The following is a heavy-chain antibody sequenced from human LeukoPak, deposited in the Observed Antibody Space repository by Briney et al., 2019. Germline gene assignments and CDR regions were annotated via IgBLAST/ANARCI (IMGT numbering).Heavy chain of an antibody. Sequence: GRSLRLSRAASGFTFSDYAMHWVRQAPGKGLDWVALISYDGSDRYYADSVKGRFTISRDNSKNTLYLQMNSLRPEDTAVYYCAKVRVVFNWNYAYYFDYWGQGTLVTVSS. J-gene: IGHJ4*02. CDR1: GFTFSDYA. V-gene: IGHV3-30*18. CDR3: AKVRVVFNWNYAYYFDY. D-gene: IGHD1-7*01. CDR2: ISYDGSDR.